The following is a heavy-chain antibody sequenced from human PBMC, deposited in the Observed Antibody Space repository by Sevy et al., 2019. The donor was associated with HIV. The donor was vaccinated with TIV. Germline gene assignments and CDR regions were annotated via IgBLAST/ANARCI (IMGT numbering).Heavy chain of an antibody. Sequence: GGSLRLSCAVSGFSFDSYGMTWVRQAPGKGLEWVSGISGSGTRTYYADSVKGRFSISRDNSKNRLYLQMNSLRSEDTARYDRAKGGGGHYDPDEIGYYFYYYNMDVWGKGTTVTVSS. CDR2: ISGSGTRT. V-gene: IGHV3-23*01. D-gene: IGHD3-22*01. CDR3: AKGGGGHYDPDEIGYYFYYYNMDV. CDR1: GFSFDSYG. J-gene: IGHJ6*03.